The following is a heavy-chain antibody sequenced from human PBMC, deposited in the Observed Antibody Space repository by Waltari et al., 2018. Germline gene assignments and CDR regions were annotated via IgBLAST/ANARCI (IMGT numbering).Heavy chain of an antibody. Sequence: EVQVVESGGGLVQPGGSLKLSCATSGFSFSGSTIPWVRQTSGKGREWVGRIRRQPYNYATAYSASVKGRFTISRDDSKNTAYLQMNNLMTEDTAVYYCSGGEVTGTDFWGQGTLVTVSS. CDR3: SGGEVTGTDF. CDR1: GFSFSGST. D-gene: IGHD6-19*01. J-gene: IGHJ4*02. V-gene: IGHV3-73*01. CDR2: IRRQPYNYAT.